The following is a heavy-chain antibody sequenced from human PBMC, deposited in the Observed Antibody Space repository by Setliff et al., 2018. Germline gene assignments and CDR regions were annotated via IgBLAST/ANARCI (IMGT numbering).Heavy chain of an antibody. CDR1: GGTFSNHG. CDR3: ARSPAVLGIVYLDP. V-gene: IGHV1-69*05. CDR2: TIPIFGTT. D-gene: IGHD2-15*01. Sequence: SVKVSCKASGGTFSNHGISWVRQAPGQGLEWMGGTIPIFGTTNYAQKFQGRVTIITDESTSTAYMELSSLTSADTAVYYCARSPAVLGIVYLDPWGQGTLVTVSS. J-gene: IGHJ5*02.